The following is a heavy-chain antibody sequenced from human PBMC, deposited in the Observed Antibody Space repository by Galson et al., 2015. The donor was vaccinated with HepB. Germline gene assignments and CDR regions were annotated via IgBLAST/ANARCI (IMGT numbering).Heavy chain of an antibody. Sequence: LTCTVSGGSVSDSSFFWGWIRQPPGKGLEWIGSIYYTGSTYYNPSLKSRVTISVDTSKNQFSLKVNSVTAADTAVYYCARDQRGYFSGSGNRNWFDPWGQGTLVTVSS. J-gene: IGHJ5*02. D-gene: IGHD3-10*01. CDR1: GGSVSDSSFF. CDR2: IYYTGST. V-gene: IGHV4-39*07. CDR3: ARDQRGYFSGSGNRNWFDP.